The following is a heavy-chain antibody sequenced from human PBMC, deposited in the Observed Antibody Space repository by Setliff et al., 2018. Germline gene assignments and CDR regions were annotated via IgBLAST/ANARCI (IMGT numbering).Heavy chain of an antibody. D-gene: IGHD3-16*01. CDR1: GMSITSYY. CDR2: IYYTVST. J-gene: IGHJ5*02. V-gene: IGHV4-59*01. CDR3: ARALRSPLGGTAFVPVHFDP. Sequence: SETLSLTCSVSGMSITSYYWSWIRQSPGRGLEWIGYIYYTVSTTYSPSLKSRVTISPDTSKNQFHLTVKSVTEADTAVYYCARALRSPLGGTAFVPVHFDPWGQGILVTVSS.